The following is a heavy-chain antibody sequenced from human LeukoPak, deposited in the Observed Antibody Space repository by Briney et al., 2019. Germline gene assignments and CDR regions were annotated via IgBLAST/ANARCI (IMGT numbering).Heavy chain of an antibody. J-gene: IGHJ3*01. CDR1: GYSFTNYW. V-gene: IGHV5-51*01. D-gene: IGHD4-17*01. Sequence: GESLKISCKGSGYSFTNYWIGWVRQLPGKGLEWMGMIYPADSDTRYRTSFQGQVTISADKSISTAYLQWISLKASDTAIYYCASDYGYPNNAFDVWGQGTMVKVSS. CDR3: ASDYGYPNNAFDV. CDR2: IYPADSDT.